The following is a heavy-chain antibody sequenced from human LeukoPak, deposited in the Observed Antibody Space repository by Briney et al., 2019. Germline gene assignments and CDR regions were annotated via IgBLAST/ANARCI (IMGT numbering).Heavy chain of an antibody. D-gene: IGHD3-10*01. CDR2: ISGSGGST. V-gene: IGHV3-23*01. CDR3: AKSGERITMVRGVITYFDY. J-gene: IGHJ4*02. CDR1: GFTFSSYA. Sequence: PGGSLRLSCAASGFTFSSYAMSWVRQAPGKGLEWVSAISGSGGSTYYADSVKCRFTISRDNSKNTLYLQMNSLRAEDTAVYYCAKSGERITMVRGVITYFDYWGQGTLVTVSS.